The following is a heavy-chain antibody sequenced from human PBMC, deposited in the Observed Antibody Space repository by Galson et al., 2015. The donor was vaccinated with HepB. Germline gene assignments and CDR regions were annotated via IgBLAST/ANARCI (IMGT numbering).Heavy chain of an antibody. CDR2: ISGGVGNT. D-gene: IGHD3-3*01. CDR3: AKILSYYDFRSPRYYYGMDV. CDR1: GLTFSSYDTFSTYA. J-gene: IGHJ6*02. Sequence: SLRLSCAASGLTFSSYDTFSTYAMSWVRQAPGKGLEWVSLISGGVGNTYYADSVRGRFTISRDNSKNTLFLQMNSLRAEDTAVYYCAKILSYYDFRSPRYYYGMDVWGQGTTVTVSS. V-gene: IGHV3-23*01.